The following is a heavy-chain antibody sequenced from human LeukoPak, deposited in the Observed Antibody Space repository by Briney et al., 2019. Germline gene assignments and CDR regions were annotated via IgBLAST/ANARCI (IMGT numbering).Heavy chain of an antibody. V-gene: IGHV4-34*01. J-gene: IGHJ4*02. Sequence: SETLSLTCAVYGGSFSGYYWSWIRQPPGEGLEWIGEINHSGSTNYNPSLKSRVTISVDTSKNQFSLKLSSVTAADTAVYYCASKQWLAPHFDYWGQGTLVTVSS. CDR1: GGSFSGYY. CDR2: INHSGST. CDR3: ASKQWLAPHFDY. D-gene: IGHD6-19*01.